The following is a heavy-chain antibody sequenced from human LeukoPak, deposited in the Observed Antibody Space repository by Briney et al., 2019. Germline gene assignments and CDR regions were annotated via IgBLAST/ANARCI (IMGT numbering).Heavy chain of an antibody. D-gene: IGHD6-13*01. CDR1: GYTFTGYY. V-gene: IGHV1-2*02. J-gene: IGHJ4*02. Sequence: ASVKVSCKASGYTFTGYYMHWVRQAPGQGLEWMGWINPNSGGTNYAQKFQGRVTMTRDTSISTAYMELSRLRSDDTAAYYCARGTGYSSSWPPHWGQGTLVIVSS. CDR2: INPNSGGT. CDR3: ARGTGYSSSWPPH.